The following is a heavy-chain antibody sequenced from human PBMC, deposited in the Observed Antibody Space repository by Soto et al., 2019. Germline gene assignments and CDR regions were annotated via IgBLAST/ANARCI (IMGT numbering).Heavy chain of an antibody. CDR2: TYYRSKWYK. CDR3: ARAYYYDSSGYSEYYGMDV. J-gene: IGHJ6*02. Sequence: SQTLSLTCAISGDSVSSNSAAWNWISQSPSRGLEWLGRTYYRSKWYKDYAVSVKSRITINPDTSKNQFSLQLNSVTPEDTAVYYCARAYYYDSSGYSEYYGMDVWGQGTTVTVSS. V-gene: IGHV6-1*01. CDR1: GDSVSSNSAA. D-gene: IGHD3-22*01.